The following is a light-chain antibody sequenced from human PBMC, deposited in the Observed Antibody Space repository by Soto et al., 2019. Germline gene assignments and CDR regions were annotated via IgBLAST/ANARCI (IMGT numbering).Light chain of an antibody. CDR1: ESVTDY. CDR3: QQRSDWPWT. J-gene: IGKJ1*01. V-gene: IGKV3-11*01. CDR2: DVS. Sequence: ENMLSQPPATPSLSPGERGTLSCRASESVTDYLAWYQQKPGQAPRLLVYDVSNRAAGIPTRFSGGGSGTDFTLTISNVEPEDFAVYYCQQRSDWPWTFGQGTKVDIK.